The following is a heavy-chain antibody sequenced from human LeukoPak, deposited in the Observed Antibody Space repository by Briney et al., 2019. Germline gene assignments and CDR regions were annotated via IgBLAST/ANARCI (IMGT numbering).Heavy chain of an antibody. CDR3: ARGRSYYDSSGYYGHY. J-gene: IGHJ4*02. Sequence: SETLSLTCTVSGGSVSSSSCYWGWIRQPPGKGLEWIGSIYYSGSTYYNPSLKSRVTISVDTSKNQFSLKLSSVTAADTAVYYCARGRSYYDSSGYYGHYWGQGTLVTVSS. CDR1: GGSVSSSSCY. D-gene: IGHD3-22*01. CDR2: IYYSGST. V-gene: IGHV4-39*07.